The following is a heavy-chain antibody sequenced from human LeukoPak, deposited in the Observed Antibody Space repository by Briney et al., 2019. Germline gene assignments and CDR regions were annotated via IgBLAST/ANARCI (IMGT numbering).Heavy chain of an antibody. D-gene: IGHD1-26*01. Sequence: ASVKVSCKTSGYTFTTYSIHWVRQAPGQGLEWVGIINPRGGGATLAQKFQGRVTITRDTSASTAYMELSSLRSEDTAVYYCARGVGATRFDYWGQGTLVTVSS. CDR3: ARGVGATRFDY. CDR2: INPRGGGA. CDR1: GYTFTTYS. J-gene: IGHJ4*02. V-gene: IGHV1-46*01.